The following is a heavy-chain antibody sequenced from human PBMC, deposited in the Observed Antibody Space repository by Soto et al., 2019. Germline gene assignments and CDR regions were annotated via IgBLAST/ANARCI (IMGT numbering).Heavy chain of an antibody. D-gene: IGHD3-10*01. CDR1: GFPFRTYW. CDR3: TRGPRPTSVGTGAY. J-gene: IGHJ4*02. CDR2: INYDGSST. Sequence: EVQLVESGGGLVQPGGALRLSCAASGFPFRTYWIPWVRQAPGKGLVWVSRINYDGSSTDYADSVKGRFTISRDNAKNTLYLQMNTLTAEDTAVYYCTRGPRPTSVGTGAYWGQGTLVTVSS. V-gene: IGHV3-74*01.